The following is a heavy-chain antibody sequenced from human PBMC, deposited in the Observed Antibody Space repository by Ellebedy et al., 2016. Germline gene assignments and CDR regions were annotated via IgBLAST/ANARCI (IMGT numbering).Heavy chain of an antibody. V-gene: IGHV4-59*02. CDR3: ARGDVLGSSLDY. CDR2: IYYSGST. J-gene: IGHJ4*02. D-gene: IGHD3-16*01. CDR1: GFTVSSNY. Sequence: GSLRLSCAASGFTVSSNYMSWIRQPPGKGLEWIGYIYYSGSTNYNPSLKSRVTISVDTSKNQFSLKLSSVTAADTAVYYCARGDVLGSSLDYWGQGTLVTVSS.